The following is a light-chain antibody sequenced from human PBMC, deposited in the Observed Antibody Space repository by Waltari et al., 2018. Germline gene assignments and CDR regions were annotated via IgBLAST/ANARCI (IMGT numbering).Light chain of an antibody. CDR3: QQYYSTPQT. V-gene: IGKV4-1*01. CDR2: WAS. CDR1: LSVLYSSNNKNY. J-gene: IGKJ1*01. Sequence: DIVMTQSPDSLAVSLGEWATINCKSSLSVLYSSNNKNYLDWYHQKPGQPPKLLIYWASTRESGVPDRFSGSGSGTDFTLTISSLQAEDVAVYYCQQYYSTPQTFGQGTKVEIK.